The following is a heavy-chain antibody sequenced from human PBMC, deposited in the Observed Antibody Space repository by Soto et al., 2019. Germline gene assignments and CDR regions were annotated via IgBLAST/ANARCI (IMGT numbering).Heavy chain of an antibody. Sequence: PSETLSTTCTVCRDSTSTYYWSWIRQPPGKGLEWIGYIYYTGSTNYNPSLKTRVAISMDTSKNQFSLNLSSATAADTAVYYCTRGSAWYREMFWGQGTLVTVSS. D-gene: IGHD6-19*01. J-gene: IGHJ4*02. CDR3: TRGSAWYREMF. CDR1: RDSTSTYY. V-gene: IGHV4-59*01. CDR2: IYYTGST.